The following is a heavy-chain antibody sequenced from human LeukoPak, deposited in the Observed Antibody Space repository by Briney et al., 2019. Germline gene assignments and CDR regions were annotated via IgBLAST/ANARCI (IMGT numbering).Heavy chain of an antibody. CDR3: AKGSAAGRPYYFDY. CDR1: GAIFSNYA. CDR2: IDSTGAYT. V-gene: IGHV3-23*01. Sequence: GGPLRLPCAASGAIFSNYAMRWVRQAPGKGVEWVSAIDSTGAYTWYADSVKGRCTISKDSSKTILYLQMNSLRAEDAAVYFCAKGSAAGRPYYFDYWGQGTLVTVSS. J-gene: IGHJ4*02. D-gene: IGHD6-25*01.